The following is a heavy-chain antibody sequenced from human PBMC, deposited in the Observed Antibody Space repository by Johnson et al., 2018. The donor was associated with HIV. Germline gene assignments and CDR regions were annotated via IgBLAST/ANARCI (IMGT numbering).Heavy chain of an antibody. CDR2: ISYEGSNK. J-gene: IGHJ3*02. Sequence: QVQLVESGGGVAQPGRSLRLSCAASGFTFSTYAFHWVRQAPGKGLDWVAVISYEGSNKYYADSVKGRITISRDNTKNTLSLQMNSLRDEDTAVYDCARASPNYYDSSGYFPLDAFDIWGQGTMVTVSS. CDR3: ARASPNYYDSSGYFPLDAFDI. V-gene: IGHV3-30*04. D-gene: IGHD3-22*01. CDR1: GFTFSTYA.